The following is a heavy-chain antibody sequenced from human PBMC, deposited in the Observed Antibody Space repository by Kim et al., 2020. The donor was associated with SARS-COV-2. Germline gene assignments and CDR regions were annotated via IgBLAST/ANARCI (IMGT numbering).Heavy chain of an antibody. CDR1: GFTFSSYA. CDR3: AKDRVRYSGSYSVSFDY. D-gene: IGHD1-26*01. J-gene: IGHJ4*02. V-gene: IGHV3-33*06. CDR2: IWYDGSNK. Sequence: GGSLRLSCAASGFTFSSYAMHWVRQAPGKGLEWVAVIWYDGSNKYYADSVKGRFTISRDNSKNTLYLQMNSLRAEDTAVYYCAKDRVRYSGSYSVSFDYWGQGTLVTVSS.